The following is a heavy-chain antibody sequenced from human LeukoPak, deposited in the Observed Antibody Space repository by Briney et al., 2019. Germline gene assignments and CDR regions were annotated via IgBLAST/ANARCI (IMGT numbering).Heavy chain of an antibody. J-gene: IGHJ4*02. D-gene: IGHD6-13*01. CDR3: GKVHSTTWYGSYLEY. V-gene: IGHV3-72*01. CDR1: GYILTDHY. CDR2: SRNKDNKFTT. Sequence: GGSLRLSCTASGYILTDHYMDWVRQAPGKGLEWVGRSRNKDNKFTTEYAAPVKGRFSISRDESKNSVYLQMTSLRTEDTATYYCGKVHSTTWYGSYLEYWGLGTLVTVSS.